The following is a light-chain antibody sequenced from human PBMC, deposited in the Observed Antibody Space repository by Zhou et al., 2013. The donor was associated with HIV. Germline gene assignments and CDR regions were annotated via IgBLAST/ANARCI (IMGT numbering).Light chain of an antibody. J-gene: IGKJ4*01. CDR1: QSLSSW. CDR3: QQYNNYPLT. Sequence: DIQMTQSPSTLSAYVGDRVTITCRASQSLSSWLAWYQVKPGKAPKLLIYKASTLESGVPSRFSGSGSGTEFTLTISSLQPDDFATYYCQQYNNYPLTFGGGTEGGGSN. V-gene: IGKV1-5*03. CDR2: KAS.